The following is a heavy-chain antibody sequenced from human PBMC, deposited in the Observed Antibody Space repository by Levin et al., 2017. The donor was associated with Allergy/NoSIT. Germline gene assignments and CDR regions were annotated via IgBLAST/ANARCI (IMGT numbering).Heavy chain of an antibody. CDR1: GFTFSTYA. CDR2: INGSGGST. J-gene: IGHJ5*02. Sequence: GESLKISCVASGFTFSTYAMTWVRQAPGKGLGWVSVINGSGGSTYYADSLKGRFTISRDNSKNTLYLQMNSLRAEDTAVYYCARYQDTTVTTSWFDPWGQGALVTVSS. V-gene: IGHV3-23*01. CDR3: ARYQDTTVTTSWFDP. D-gene: IGHD4-17*01.